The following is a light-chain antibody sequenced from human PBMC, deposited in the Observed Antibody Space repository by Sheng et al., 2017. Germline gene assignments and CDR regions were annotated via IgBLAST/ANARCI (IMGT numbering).Light chain of an antibody. V-gene: IGKV3-20*01. Sequence: ENVLTQSPGTLSVAPGERATLSCRASQSFSSNYLAWYQQKPGQAPRLLIYDSSSRATGIPDRFSGSGSGTDFTLTINRLEPDDFAVYYCQQYGSSPLTFGGGTKVEI. CDR3: QQYGSSPLT. J-gene: IGKJ4*01. CDR1: QSFSSNY. CDR2: DSS.